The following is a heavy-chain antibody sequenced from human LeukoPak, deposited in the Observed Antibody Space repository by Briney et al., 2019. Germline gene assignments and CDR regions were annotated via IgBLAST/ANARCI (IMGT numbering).Heavy chain of an antibody. D-gene: IGHD3-10*01. Sequence: SETPSLTCTVSGGPIGSHYWSWIRLPPGKGLEWIGSIYYSGSTNYNPSLKSRVTISLDTSKNQFSLKLSSVTAADTAVYYCARRDYGSGSYPFDYWGQGILVTVSS. V-gene: IGHV4-59*08. J-gene: IGHJ4*02. CDR1: GGPIGSHY. CDR2: IYYSGST. CDR3: ARRDYGSGSYPFDY.